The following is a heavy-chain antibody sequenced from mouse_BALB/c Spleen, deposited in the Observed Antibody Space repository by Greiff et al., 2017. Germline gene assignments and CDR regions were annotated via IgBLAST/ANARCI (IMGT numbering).Heavy chain of an antibody. CDR2: ISSGGST. D-gene: IGHD1-1*01. CDR3: ARAISPGYFDY. V-gene: IGHV5-6-5*01. Sequence: DVKLVESGGGLVKPGGSLKLSCAASGFTFSSYAMSWVRQTPEKRLEWVASISSGGSTYYPDSVKGRFTISRDNARNILYLQMSSLRSEDTAMYYCARAISPGYFDYWGQGTTLTVSS. CDR1: GFTFSSYA. J-gene: IGHJ2*01.